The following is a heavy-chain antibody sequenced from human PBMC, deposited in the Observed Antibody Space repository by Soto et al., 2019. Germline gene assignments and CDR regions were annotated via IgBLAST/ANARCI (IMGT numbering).Heavy chain of an antibody. Sequence: GGSLRLSCVVSGFIPSSYAMSWVRQAPGKGLEWVSGISGSGGATSYADSVKGRFTISRDNSKNTLHLQMNSLSAEDTAIYYCAKDAIMVSSSFNYFDFWGQGALVTVSS. CDR2: ISGSGGAT. J-gene: IGHJ4*02. D-gene: IGHD6-13*01. V-gene: IGHV3-23*01. CDR3: AKDAIMVSSSFNYFDF. CDR1: GFIPSSYA.